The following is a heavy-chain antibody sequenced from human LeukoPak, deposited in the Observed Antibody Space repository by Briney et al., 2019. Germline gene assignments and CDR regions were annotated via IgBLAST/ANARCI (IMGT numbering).Heavy chain of an antibody. J-gene: IGHJ4*02. CDR1: GFTFSTYA. Sequence: GGSLRLSCAASGFTFSTYAMAWVRQAPGKGLEWVSAFSNSGETHYADSVKGRFTISRDNAKNSLYLQMNSLRAEDTAVYYCARDYCGGDCYSPAPFDYWGQGTLVTVSS. D-gene: IGHD2-21*02. V-gene: IGHV3-23*01. CDR2: FSNSGET. CDR3: ARDYCGGDCYSPAPFDY.